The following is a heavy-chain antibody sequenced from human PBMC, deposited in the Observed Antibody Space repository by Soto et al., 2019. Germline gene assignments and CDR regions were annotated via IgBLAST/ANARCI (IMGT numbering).Heavy chain of an antibody. CDR1: GGYFSGYY. D-gene: IGHD3-3*01. Sequence: PSETLSLTSAVDGGYFSGYYWSWIRQHTGKGLEWIGYINYSGSTNYNPSLKSRVTISVDTSKNQFSLKLSSVTAADTAVYYCARLIYYDFWSGPRGDYYYYMDVWGKGTTVTVSS. V-gene: IGHV4-34*01. CDR2: INYSGST. J-gene: IGHJ6*03. CDR3: ARLIYYDFWSGPRGDYYYYMDV.